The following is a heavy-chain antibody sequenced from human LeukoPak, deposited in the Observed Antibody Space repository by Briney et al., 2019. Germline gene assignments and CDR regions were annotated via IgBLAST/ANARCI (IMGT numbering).Heavy chain of an antibody. D-gene: IGHD2-8*01. CDR2: IWYDGSNK. CDR3: ARAPVNQNGGYYYGMDV. Sequence: GGSLRLSCAASGFTFSSYGMHWVRQAPGKGLEWVAVIWYDGSNKYYADSVKGRFTISRDNSKNTLYLQMNSLRAEDTAVYYFARAPVNQNGGYYYGMDVWGQGTTVTVSS. CDR1: GFTFSSYG. V-gene: IGHV3-33*01. J-gene: IGHJ6*02.